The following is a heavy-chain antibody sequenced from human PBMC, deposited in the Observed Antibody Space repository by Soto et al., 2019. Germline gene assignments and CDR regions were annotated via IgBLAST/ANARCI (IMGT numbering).Heavy chain of an antibody. D-gene: IGHD1-26*01. V-gene: IGHV3-64D*08. CDR2: ISSNGGST. Sequence: GGSLRLSCSASGFTFSSYAMHWVRQAPGKGLEYVSAISSNGGSTYYADSVKGRFTISRDNSKNTLYLQMSSLRAEDTAVYYCVKVRWELWDAFDIWGQGTMVTVSS. J-gene: IGHJ3*02. CDR3: VKVRWELWDAFDI. CDR1: GFTFSSYA.